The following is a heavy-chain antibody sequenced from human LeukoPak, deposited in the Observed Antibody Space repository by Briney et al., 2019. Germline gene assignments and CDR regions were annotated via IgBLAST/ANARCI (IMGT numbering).Heavy chain of an antibody. D-gene: IGHD3-10*01. Sequence: VASVKVSCKASGYSFTGHYMHWVRQAPGQGLEWMGWINPKSGGTNYAQKFQGRVTMTRDTSISTAYMDMSSLRSDDTAVYYCARNLWFGESSHAFDMWGQGKMVTVSS. CDR3: ARNLWFGESSHAFDM. CDR1: GYSFTGHY. V-gene: IGHV1-2*02. J-gene: IGHJ3*02. CDR2: INPKSGGT.